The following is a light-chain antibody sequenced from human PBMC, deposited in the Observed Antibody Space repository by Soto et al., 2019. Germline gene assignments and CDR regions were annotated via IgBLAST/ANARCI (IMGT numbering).Light chain of an antibody. V-gene: IGLV1-44*01. CDR2: SNN. CDR1: SSNIGSNS. CDR3: AAWDDSLSVPV. J-gene: IGLJ3*02. Sequence: QSVLTQPPSASGTPGQRVTISCSGSSSNIGSNSVNWYRQLPGTAPKLVIFSNNQRSSGVPDRFSGSKSGTSASLAISGLQSDDEADYYCAAWDDSLSVPVFGGGTKVTVL.